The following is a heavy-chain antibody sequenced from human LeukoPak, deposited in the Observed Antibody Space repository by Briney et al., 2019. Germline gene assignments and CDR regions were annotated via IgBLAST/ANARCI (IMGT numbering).Heavy chain of an antibody. Sequence: ASVKVSCKASGGTFSSYAISWVRQAPGQGLEWMGGVIPIFGTANYAQKFQGRVTITADKSTSTAYMELSSLRSEDTAVYYCARGDTAMDIYYYYYMDVWGKGTTVTVSS. J-gene: IGHJ6*03. D-gene: IGHD5-18*01. CDR1: GGTFSSYA. CDR3: ARGDTAMDIYYYYYMDV. CDR2: VIPIFGTA. V-gene: IGHV1-69*06.